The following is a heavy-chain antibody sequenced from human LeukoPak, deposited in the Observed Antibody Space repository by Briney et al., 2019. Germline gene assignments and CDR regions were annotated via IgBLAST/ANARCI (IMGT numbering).Heavy chain of an antibody. V-gene: IGHV3-66*02. CDR2: IYSGGST. CDR1: GFTVSNNY. J-gene: IGHJ4*02. CDR3: ARDRYSYGFALDC. D-gene: IGHD5-18*01. Sequence: GGSLRLSCGASGFTVSNNYMSWVRQAPGKGLEWVSVIYSGGSTYYGDSVKGRFTISRDNSKNTLYLQMNSLRAEDSAVYYCARDRYSYGFALDCWGQGTLVTVSS.